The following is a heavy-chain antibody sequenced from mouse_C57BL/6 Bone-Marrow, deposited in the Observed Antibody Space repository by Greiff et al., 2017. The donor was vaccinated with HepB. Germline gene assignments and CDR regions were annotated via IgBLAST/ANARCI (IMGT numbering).Heavy chain of an antibody. Sequence: QVQLQQSGAELVRPGASVKLSCKASGYTFTDYYINWVKQRPGQGLEWIARIYPGSGNTYYNEKFKGKATLTAEKSSSTAYMQLSSLTSEDSAVYFCARSYGSSPYWYFDVWGTGTTVTVSS. CDR3: ARSYGSSPYWYFDV. J-gene: IGHJ1*03. D-gene: IGHD1-1*01. CDR1: GYTFTDYY. CDR2: IYPGSGNT. V-gene: IGHV1-76*01.